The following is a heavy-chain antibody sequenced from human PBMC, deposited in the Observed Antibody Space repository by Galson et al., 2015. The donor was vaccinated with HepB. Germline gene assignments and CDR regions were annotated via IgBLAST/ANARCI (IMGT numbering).Heavy chain of an antibody. Sequence: QSGAEVKKPGESLKISCKGSGYSFTSYWIGWVRQMPGKGLEWMGIIYPGDSDTRYSPSFQGQVTISADKSISTAYLQWSSLKASGTAVYYCARRAPYCSGGSCYSISWFDPWGQGTLVTVSS. CDR1: GYSFTSYW. CDR2: IYPGDSDT. J-gene: IGHJ5*02. V-gene: IGHV5-51*01. D-gene: IGHD2-15*01. CDR3: ARRAPYCSGGSCYSISWFDP.